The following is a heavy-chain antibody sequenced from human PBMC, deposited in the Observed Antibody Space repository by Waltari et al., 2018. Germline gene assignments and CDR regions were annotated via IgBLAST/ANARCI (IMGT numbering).Heavy chain of an antibody. V-gene: IGHV3-7*01. CDR2: IKQDGSEK. Sequence: EVQLVESGGGLVQPGGSLRLSCAASGFTFSRYWMSWVRQAPGKGLEWVANIKQDGSEKYYVDSVKGRFTISRDNAKNSLYLQMNSLRAEDTAVYYCAREIVSSFDYWGQGTLVTVSS. CDR3: AREIVSSFDY. D-gene: IGHD3-16*02. CDR1: GFTFSRYW. J-gene: IGHJ4*02.